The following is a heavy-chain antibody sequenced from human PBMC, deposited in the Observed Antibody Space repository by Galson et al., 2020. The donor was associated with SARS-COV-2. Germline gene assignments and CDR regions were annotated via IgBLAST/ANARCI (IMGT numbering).Heavy chain of an antibody. CDR3: ARVRQDIVVIPTAPWGWFDP. CDR1: GYNFNNYW. J-gene: IGHJ5*02. Sequence: GESLKISCKGSGYNFNNYWIAWVRQMPGKGLEWMGIIYPGDSETKYSPSFQGQVTISVDRSINTAYLQWSSLKASDTAMYYCARVRQDIVVIPTAPWGWFDPWGQGTLVTVSS. D-gene: IGHD2-2*01. V-gene: IGHV5-51*01. CDR2: IYPGDSET.